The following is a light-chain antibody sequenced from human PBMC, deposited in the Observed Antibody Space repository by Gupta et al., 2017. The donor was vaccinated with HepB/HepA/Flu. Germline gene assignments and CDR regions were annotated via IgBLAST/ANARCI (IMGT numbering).Light chain of an antibody. CDR3: SSRDTSGSHVV. V-gene: IGLV3-19*01. CDR2: GKN. J-gene: IGLJ2*01. CDR1: SLRTYY. Sequence: SSELTQDPAVSVALGQRVRITCQGDSLRTYYASWYLQKPGQAPLLVMYGKNNRPSGIPDRFSGSRSGNTVSLTITGAQAEDESDYVCSSRDTSGSHVVFGGGTKLTVL.